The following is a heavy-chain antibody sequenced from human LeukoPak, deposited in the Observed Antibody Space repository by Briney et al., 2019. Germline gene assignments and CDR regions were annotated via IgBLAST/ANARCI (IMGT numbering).Heavy chain of an antibody. V-gene: IGHV3-23*01. J-gene: IGHJ4*02. CDR1: GLTFSNYA. Sequence: PGGSLRLSCAASGLTFSNYAMSWVRQAPGMGLEWVSGISGSGGSTYYADSVKGRFTIYRDNSKSTLYLQMNSLRAEDTAVYYCAKYGRAWHPYYFDYWGQGTLVTVSS. D-gene: IGHD2-15*01. CDR2: ISGSGGST. CDR3: AKYGRAWHPYYFDY.